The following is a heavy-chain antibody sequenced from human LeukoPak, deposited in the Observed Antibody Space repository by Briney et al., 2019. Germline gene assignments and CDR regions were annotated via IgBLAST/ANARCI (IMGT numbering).Heavy chain of an antibody. CDR3: AKGNYYDSSGYYFDY. CDR2: ISGSGGST. V-gene: IGHV3-23*01. Sequence: GGSLRLSCAASGFTFSSYAMSWVRQAPGKGLEWVSAISGSGGSTYYADSVKGRFTISRDNSKNTLYLQMNSLRAEDTAVYYCAKGNYYDSSGYYFDYWGQGTLVTVSS. CDR1: GFTFSSYA. D-gene: IGHD3-22*01. J-gene: IGHJ4*02.